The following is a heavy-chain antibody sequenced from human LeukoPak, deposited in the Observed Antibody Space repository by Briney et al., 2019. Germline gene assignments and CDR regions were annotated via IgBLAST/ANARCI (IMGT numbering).Heavy chain of an antibody. J-gene: IGHJ2*01. CDR2: IRGSGATT. CDR3: AQGARADTFWYFDL. D-gene: IGHD3-16*01. CDR1: GFAFSSYA. V-gene: IGHV3-23*01. Sequence: GGSLRLSCAASGFAFSSYAMSWVRQAPGKGLEWVSCIRGSGATTFHADSVKGRFTISRDNSKNTLYLQTNGLRSEDTAVYYCAQGARADTFWYFDLWGRGTLVTVSS.